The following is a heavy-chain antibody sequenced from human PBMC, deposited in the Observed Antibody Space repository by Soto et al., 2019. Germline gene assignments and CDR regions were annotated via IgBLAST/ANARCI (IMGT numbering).Heavy chain of an antibody. Sequence: GGSLRLSCAASGFTFSSDAMSWVRQAPGKGLEWVSAISGSGGSTYYADSVKGRFTISRDNSKNTLYLQMNSLRAEDTAVYYCAKGRSYYYYYGVDVWGQGTTVTVSS. CDR3: AKGRSYYYYYGVDV. V-gene: IGHV3-23*01. CDR1: GFTFSSDA. CDR2: ISGSGGST. J-gene: IGHJ6*02.